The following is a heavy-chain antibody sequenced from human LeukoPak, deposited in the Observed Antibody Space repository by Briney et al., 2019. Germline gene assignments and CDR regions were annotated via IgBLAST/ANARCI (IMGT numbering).Heavy chain of an antibody. Sequence: ASVKVSCKASGYTFTSYDINWVRQATGQGLEWMGWISAYNGNTNYAQKLQGRVTMTTDTSTSTAYMELRSLRSDDTAVYYCARDRYCSSTSCYYYYYYMDVWGKGTTVTVSS. D-gene: IGHD2-2*01. J-gene: IGHJ6*03. CDR3: ARDRYCSSTSCYYYYYYMDV. CDR1: GYTFTSYD. V-gene: IGHV1-18*01. CDR2: ISAYNGNT.